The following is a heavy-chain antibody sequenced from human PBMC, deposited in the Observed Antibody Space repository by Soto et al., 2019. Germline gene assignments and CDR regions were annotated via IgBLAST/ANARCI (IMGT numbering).Heavy chain of an antibody. CDR2: ISAYNGNT. CDR3: ASPLFIPTVSPGGYYYYGMDV. J-gene: IGHJ6*02. CDR1: GYTFTSYG. Sequence: ASVKVSCKASGYTFTSYGISWVRQAPGQGLEWMGWISAYNGNTNYAQKLQGRVTMTTDTSTSTAYMELRSLRSDDTAVYYCASPLFIPTVSPGGYYYYGMDVWGQGTTVTVSS. V-gene: IGHV1-18*01. D-gene: IGHD4-4*01.